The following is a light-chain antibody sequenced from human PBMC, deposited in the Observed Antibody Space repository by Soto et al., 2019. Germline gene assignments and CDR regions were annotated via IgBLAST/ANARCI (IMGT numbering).Light chain of an antibody. Sequence: DIQMTQSPSTLSGSVGDRVTITCRASQTISTRLAWYQQKPGEAPKLLIYDASSLESGVPSRFSGSASGTEFTLTISSLQPDDFATYYCQQYNRYSTFGQGTKVDIK. J-gene: IGKJ1*01. V-gene: IGKV1-5*01. CDR3: QQYNRYST. CDR1: QTISTR. CDR2: DAS.